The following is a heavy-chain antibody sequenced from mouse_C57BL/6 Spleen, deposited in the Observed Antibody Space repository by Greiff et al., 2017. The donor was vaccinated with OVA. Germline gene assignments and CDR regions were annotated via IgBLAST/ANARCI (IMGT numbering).Heavy chain of an antibody. V-gene: IGHV1-61*01. CDR3: ARIYDPYYFDY. Sequence: VQLQQPGAELVRPGSSVKLSCKASGYTFTSYWMDWVKQRPGQGLEWIGNIYPSDSETHYNQKFKDKATLTVDKSSSTAYMQLSSLTSEDSAVYYCARIYDPYYFDYWGQGTTLTVSS. CDR1: GYTFTSYW. D-gene: IGHD2-12*01. J-gene: IGHJ2*01. CDR2: IYPSDSET.